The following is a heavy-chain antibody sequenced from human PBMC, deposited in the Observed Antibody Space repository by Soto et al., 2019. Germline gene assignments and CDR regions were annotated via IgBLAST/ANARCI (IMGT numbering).Heavy chain of an antibody. V-gene: IGHV4-30-2*01. CDR1: GGSISSGGYS. CDR3: ARHASRSGSYTFDY. CDR2: IYHSGST. Sequence: QLQLQESGSGLVKPSQALSLTCAVSGGSISSGGYSWSWIRQPPGKGLEWIGYIYHSGSTYYNPSLKSRVTISVDRSQNQFSLKLSSVTAADTAVYYCARHASRSGSYTFDYWGQGTLVTVSS. D-gene: IGHD3-10*01. J-gene: IGHJ4*02.